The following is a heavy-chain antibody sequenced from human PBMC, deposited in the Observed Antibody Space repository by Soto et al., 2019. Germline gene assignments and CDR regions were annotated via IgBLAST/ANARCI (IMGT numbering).Heavy chain of an antibody. CDR3: AKDRAPRSGSYPSDP. D-gene: IGHD1-26*01. J-gene: IGHJ5*02. V-gene: IGHV3-30*18. CDR2: ISYDGSNK. CDR1: VFTFISYG. Sequence: GWSLRLSCASSVFTFISYGMHWVRQAPGKGPEWVAVISYDGSNKYYADSVKGRFTISRDNSKDTLDLQMNSLRAEDTAVYYCAKDRAPRSGSYPSDPWGQGTLVTVSS.